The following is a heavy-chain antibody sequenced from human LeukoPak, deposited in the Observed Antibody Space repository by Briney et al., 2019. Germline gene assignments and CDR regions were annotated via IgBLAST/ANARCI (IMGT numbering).Heavy chain of an antibody. CDR2: IYSGGST. D-gene: IGHD5-18*01. J-gene: IGHJ4*02. CDR3: ARENRAGYSYGGFDY. Sequence: GGSLRLSCAASGFTVSSNYVSWVRQAPGKGLEWVSVIYSGGSTYYADSVKGRFTISRDNSKNTLYLQMSSLRAEDTAVYYCARENRAGYSYGGFDYWGQGTLVTVSS. CDR1: GFTVSSNY. V-gene: IGHV3-66*01.